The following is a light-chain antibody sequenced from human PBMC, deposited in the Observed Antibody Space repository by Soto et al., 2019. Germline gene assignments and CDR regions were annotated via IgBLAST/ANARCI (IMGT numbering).Light chain of an antibody. CDR1: SSNIGAGYD. Sequence: QSVLTQPPSGSGAPGQRVTISCTGSSSNIGAGYDVHWYQQLPGTAPKLLIYGNINRPSGVPDRFSGSKSGTSASLAITGLQADDEANYYCSSYISDNRCYVFAT. J-gene: IGLJ1*01. V-gene: IGLV1-40*01. CDR3: SSYISDNRCYV. CDR2: GNI.